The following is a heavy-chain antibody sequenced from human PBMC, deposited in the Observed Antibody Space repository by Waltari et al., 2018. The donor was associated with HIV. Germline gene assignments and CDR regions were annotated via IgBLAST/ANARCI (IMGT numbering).Heavy chain of an antibody. V-gene: IGHV3-30-3*01. CDR3: ARDPYSSSGGYSYGLGDY. D-gene: IGHD5-18*01. CDR2: ISYAGSNK. Sequence: QVQLVESGGGVVQPGRSLRLSCAASGFTFSSYAMHWVRQAPGKGLEGVAVISYAGSNKYYADHGKGRFTIARENSKNTLYLQMNSLRAEDTAVYYCARDPYSSSGGYSYGLGDYWGQGTLVTVSS. CDR1: GFTFSSYA. J-gene: IGHJ4*02.